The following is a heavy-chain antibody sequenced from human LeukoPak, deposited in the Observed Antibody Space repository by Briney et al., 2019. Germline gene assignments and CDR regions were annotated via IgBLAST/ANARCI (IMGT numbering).Heavy chain of an antibody. V-gene: IGHV5-51*01. CDR2: IYPGDSDT. J-gene: IGHJ4*02. CDR3: ARGFGWGIGRTRFDY. Sequence: GESLKISCKGSGYSFTSFWIGWVRQMPGKGLEWMGIIYPGDSDTRYSPSFQGQVTISADKSISTAYLQWSSLKASDTAMYYCARGFGWGIGRTRFDYWGQGTLVTVSS. CDR1: GYSFTSFW. D-gene: IGHD6-13*01.